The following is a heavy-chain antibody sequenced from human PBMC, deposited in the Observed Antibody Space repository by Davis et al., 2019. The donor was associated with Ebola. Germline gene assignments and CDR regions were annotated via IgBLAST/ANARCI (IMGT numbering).Heavy chain of an antibody. J-gene: IGHJ4*02. D-gene: IGHD3-10*01. CDR3: ARRGGELLSPFGY. V-gene: IGHV3-7*01. CDR2: IKHDGSEK. CDR1: GFTFSSYW. Sequence: GESLKISCAVSGFTFSSYWMSWVRQAPGKGLEWVANIKHDGSEKDYVDSVKGRFTISRDNAKNSLYLQMNSLRAEDTAMYFCARRGGELLSPFGYWGQGALVTVSS.